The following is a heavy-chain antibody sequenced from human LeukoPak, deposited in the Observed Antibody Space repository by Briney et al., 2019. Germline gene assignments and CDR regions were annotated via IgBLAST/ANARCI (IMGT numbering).Heavy chain of an antibody. CDR2: IWYDGSNK. V-gene: IGHV3-33*01. CDR3: ASSTMTTRGAGDFDL. CDR1: GFIFSTYG. J-gene: IGHJ3*01. Sequence: TGGSLRLPCAASGFIFSTYGMNWVRQVPGKGLEWVAIIWYDGSNKYYADSVKGRFSISRDNSKNTLYLEMNSLRVEDTAIYYCASSTMTTRGAGDFDLWGQGTKVIVSS. D-gene: IGHD4-17*01.